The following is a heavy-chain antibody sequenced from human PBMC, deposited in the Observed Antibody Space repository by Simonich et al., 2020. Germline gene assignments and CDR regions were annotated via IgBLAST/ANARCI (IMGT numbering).Heavy chain of an antibody. CDR2: IIPNLGIA. V-gene: IGHV1-69*09. J-gene: IGHJ6*03. CDR1: GGTFSSYA. CDR3: ARGGLADRRIVYYYYMDV. D-gene: IGHD2-15*01. Sequence: QVQLVQSGAEVKKPGSSVKVSCKASGGTFSSYAISWVRQAPGQGLWWMEGIIPNLGIANSAQKCQGRVTITADKSTSTAYMELSSLRSEDTAVYYCARGGLADRRIVYYYYMDVWGKGTTVTVSS.